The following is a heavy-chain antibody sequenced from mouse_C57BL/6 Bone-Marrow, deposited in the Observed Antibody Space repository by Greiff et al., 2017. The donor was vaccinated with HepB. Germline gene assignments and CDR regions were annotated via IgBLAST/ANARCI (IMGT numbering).Heavy chain of an antibody. Sequence: EVKLVESGGGLVQPGGSLKLSCAASGFTFSDYYMYWVRQTPEKRLEWVAYISNGGGSTYYPDTVKGRFTISRDNAKNTLYLQMSRLKSEDTAMYYCARRTVVASYWYFDVWGTGTTVTVSS. D-gene: IGHD1-1*01. J-gene: IGHJ1*03. CDR1: GFTFSDYY. CDR3: ARRTVVASYWYFDV. CDR2: ISNGGGST. V-gene: IGHV5-12*01.